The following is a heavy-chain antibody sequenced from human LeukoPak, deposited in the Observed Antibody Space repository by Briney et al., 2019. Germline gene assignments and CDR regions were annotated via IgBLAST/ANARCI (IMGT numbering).Heavy chain of an antibody. CDR1: VGTFSSYA. V-gene: IGHV1-69*13. Sequence: SVKVSCKASVGTFSSYAISWVRQAPGQGLEWMGGIIPIFGTANYAQKFQGRVTITADESTSTAYMELSSLRSEDTAVYYCARGAVARYYYYYGMDVWGQGTTVTVPS. J-gene: IGHJ6*02. CDR2: IIPIFGTA. D-gene: IGHD6-19*01. CDR3: ARGAVARYYYYYGMDV.